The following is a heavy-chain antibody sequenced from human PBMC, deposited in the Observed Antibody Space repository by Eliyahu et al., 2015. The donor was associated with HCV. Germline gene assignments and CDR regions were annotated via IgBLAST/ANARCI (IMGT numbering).Heavy chain of an antibody. CDR1: GFTXSSXS. V-gene: IGHV3-21*01. J-gene: IGHJ1*01. CDR3: ARDLSVQH. Sequence: EVQLVESVGGLVXXGGSLRXSCAASGFTXSSXSMNWVRQAPGKGLEWVSSISSSSSYIYYADSVKSRFTISRDNAKNSLYLQMNSLRAEDTAVYYCARDLSVQHWGQGTLVTVSS. CDR2: ISSSSSYI.